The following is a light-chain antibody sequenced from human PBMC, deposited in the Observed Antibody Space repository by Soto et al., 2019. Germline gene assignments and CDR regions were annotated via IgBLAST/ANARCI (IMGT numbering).Light chain of an antibody. CDR2: GNS. J-gene: IGLJ2*01. Sequence: QSVLTQPPSVSGAPGQRVTISCTGSSSNIGGGYDVHWYQQLPGTAPKLLIYGNSNRPSGVPDRFSGSKSGTSASLAITGLQTEDEADYYCSSYTSIITVVFGGGTKLTVL. CDR3: SSYTSIITVV. CDR1: SSNIGGGYD. V-gene: IGLV1-40*01.